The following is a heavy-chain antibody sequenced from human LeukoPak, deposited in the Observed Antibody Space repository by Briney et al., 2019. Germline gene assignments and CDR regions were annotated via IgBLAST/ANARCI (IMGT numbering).Heavy chain of an antibody. D-gene: IGHD2-2*02. V-gene: IGHV3-30*02. CDR2: IRYDGSNE. CDR1: GFSFSSFG. CDR3: AKAADGVPPGKPLNWFDP. Sequence: GGSLRLSCTASGFSFSSFGMHWVRQAPGMGLEWVAFIRYDGSNEYYADSVKGRFTISRDKSKNTLYLQMSGLRAEDTAVYYCAKAADGVPPGKPLNWFDPRGQGTLVTVSS. J-gene: IGHJ5*02.